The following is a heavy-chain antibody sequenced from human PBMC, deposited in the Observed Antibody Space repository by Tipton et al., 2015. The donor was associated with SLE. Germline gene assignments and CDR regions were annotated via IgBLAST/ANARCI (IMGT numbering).Heavy chain of an antibody. CDR2: ISSNGGST. D-gene: IGHD4-23*01. CDR3: ATHGGKREDY. CDR1: GFTFSNSA. Sequence: GSLRLSCSASGFTFSNSAMHWVRQAPGKGLVYVSAISSNGGSTYYADSVKGRFTISRDNSKNSLYLQMNSLRTEDTALYYCATHGGKREDYWGQGTLVTVSS. J-gene: IGHJ4*02. V-gene: IGHV3-64*04.